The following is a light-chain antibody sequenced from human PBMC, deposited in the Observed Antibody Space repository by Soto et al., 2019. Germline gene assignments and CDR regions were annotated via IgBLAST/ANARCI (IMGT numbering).Light chain of an antibody. Sequence: QSALTQPASVTGSPGQSITISCTGTSSDVGAFNYVSWYQQHPAKAPKVMIYDVSNRPSGISYRFSGSKSGNTASLTISGLQAEDEADYYCVSYTTSNTDVFGTGTKLTVL. V-gene: IGLV2-14*03. CDR1: SSDVGAFNY. CDR3: VSYTTSNTDV. CDR2: DVS. J-gene: IGLJ1*01.